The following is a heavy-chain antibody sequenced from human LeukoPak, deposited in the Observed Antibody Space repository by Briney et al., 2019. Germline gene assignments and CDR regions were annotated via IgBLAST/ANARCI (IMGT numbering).Heavy chain of an antibody. CDR1: GFTFSSYA. J-gene: IGHJ3*02. CDR3: TTAFPYYYGSGSYNDPDAFDI. CDR2: IKSKTDGGTT. Sequence: GGSLRLSCAASGFTFSSYAMSWVRQAPGKGLEWVGRIKSKTDGGTTDYAAPVKGRFTISRDDSKNTLYLQMNSLKTEDTAVYYCTTAFPYYYGSGSYNDPDAFDIWGQGTMVTVSS. D-gene: IGHD3-10*01. V-gene: IGHV3-15*01.